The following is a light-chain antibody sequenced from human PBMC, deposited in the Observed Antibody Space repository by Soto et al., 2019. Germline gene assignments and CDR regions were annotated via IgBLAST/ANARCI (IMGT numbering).Light chain of an antibody. CDR3: QQYNNWPPMA. J-gene: IGKJ1*01. V-gene: IGKV3-15*01. Sequence: EIVMTQSPATLSVSPGERATLSCRASQSVSSNLAWYQQKPGQGPRLLIYGASTRATGIPARFSGSGSGTEFTLTISSLQSEDFAVYYCQQYNNWPPMAFGQGTKVEIK. CDR2: GAS. CDR1: QSVSSN.